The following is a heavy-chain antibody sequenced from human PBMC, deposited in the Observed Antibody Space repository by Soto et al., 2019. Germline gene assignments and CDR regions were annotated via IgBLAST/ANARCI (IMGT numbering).Heavy chain of an antibody. J-gene: IGHJ6*02. CDR1: GGSISSYY. D-gene: IGHD1-1*01. CDR2: IYYSGST. CDR3: ARDLGVQYYYYYGIDV. Sequence: SETLSLTCTVSGGSISSYYWSWIRQPPGKGLEWIGYIYYSGSTNYNPSLKSRVTISVDTSKNQFSLKLSSVTAADTAVYYCARDLGVQYYYYYGIDVWGQGTTVTVSS. V-gene: IGHV4-59*01.